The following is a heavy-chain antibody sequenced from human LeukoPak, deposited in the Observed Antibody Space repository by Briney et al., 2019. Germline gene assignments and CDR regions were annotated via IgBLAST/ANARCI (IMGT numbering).Heavy chain of an antibody. Sequence: PGGSLRLSXAASGFTFSSYAMNWVRQAPGKGLEWISYISGGGDTIYYADSVKGRFTTSRDNAKNSLLLQMNSLRAEDTAVYFCVRDQGAPDYWGQGTLVTVSS. D-gene: IGHD1-26*01. CDR1: GFTFSSYA. V-gene: IGHV3-48*01. CDR3: VRDQGAPDY. CDR2: ISGGGDTI. J-gene: IGHJ4*02.